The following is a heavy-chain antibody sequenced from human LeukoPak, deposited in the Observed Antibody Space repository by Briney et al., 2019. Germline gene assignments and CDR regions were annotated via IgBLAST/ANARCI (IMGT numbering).Heavy chain of an antibody. J-gene: IGHJ4*02. Sequence: SETLSLTCTVSGGSISSSSYYWSWIRQPPGKGLEWIGEINHSGSTNYNPSLKSRVTISVDTSKNQFSLKLSSVTAADTAVYYCARRGYGSGSYYSPFDYWGQGTLVTVSS. CDR1: GGSISSSSYY. D-gene: IGHD3-10*01. CDR3: ARRGYGSGSYYSPFDY. CDR2: INHSGST. V-gene: IGHV4-39*07.